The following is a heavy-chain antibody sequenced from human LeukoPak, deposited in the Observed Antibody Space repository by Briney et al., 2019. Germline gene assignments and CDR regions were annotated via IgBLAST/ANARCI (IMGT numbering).Heavy chain of an antibody. Sequence: PAGGSLRLSCAASGFTFSSYEMNWVRQAPGKGLEWVSYISSSGSTIYYADSVKGRFTISRDNAKNSPYLQMNSLRAEDTAVYYCARVGYSSSPSLDVWGKGTTVTVSS. CDR3: ARVGYSSSPSLDV. V-gene: IGHV3-48*03. CDR1: GFTFSSYE. CDR2: ISSSGSTI. D-gene: IGHD6-13*01. J-gene: IGHJ6*04.